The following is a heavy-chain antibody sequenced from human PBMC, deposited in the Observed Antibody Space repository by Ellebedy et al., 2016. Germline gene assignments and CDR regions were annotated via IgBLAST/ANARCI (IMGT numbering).Heavy chain of an antibody. J-gene: IGHJ4*02. CDR1: GFTFSSYW. Sequence: GESLKISCAASGFTFSSYWMYWVRQAPGKGLEWVASIKEDGSFKQYVDSVRGRFTISRDNAKNSVYLQMNSLRVEDTAMYYCARYGLSGTFDLWGQGTPVTVSS. CDR3: ARYGLSGTFDL. CDR2: IKEDGSFK. V-gene: IGHV3-7*03. D-gene: IGHD3-10*01.